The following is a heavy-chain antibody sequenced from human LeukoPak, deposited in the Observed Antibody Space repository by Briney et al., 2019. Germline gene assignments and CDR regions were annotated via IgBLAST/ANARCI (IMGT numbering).Heavy chain of an antibody. V-gene: IGHV3-33*01. Sequence: PGRSLRLSCAASGFIFSTYGMHWVRQAPGKGLEWVAVIWYDGSNKYYADSVKGRFTISRDNSKNTLYLQMNSLRGEDTAVYYCARASVPFDIWGQGTMVTVSS. D-gene: IGHD3-10*01. CDR2: IWYDGSNK. CDR3: ARASVPFDI. J-gene: IGHJ3*02. CDR1: GFIFSTYG.